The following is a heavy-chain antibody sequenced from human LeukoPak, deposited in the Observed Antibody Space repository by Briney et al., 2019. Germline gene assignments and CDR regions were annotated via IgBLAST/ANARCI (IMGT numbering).Heavy chain of an antibody. CDR1: GFIFRNYA. D-gene: IGHD2-15*01. J-gene: IGHJ4*02. Sequence: GGSLRLSCAASGFIFRNYAMSWVRQGPGQGPEWVTAISGNDDSTYYADSVKGRFTISRDNSRNTLYLQMNSLRAEDTAIYYCAKGGSGVLRALASWGQGTLVTVSS. CDR2: ISGNDDST. CDR3: AKGGSGVLRALAS. V-gene: IGHV3-23*01.